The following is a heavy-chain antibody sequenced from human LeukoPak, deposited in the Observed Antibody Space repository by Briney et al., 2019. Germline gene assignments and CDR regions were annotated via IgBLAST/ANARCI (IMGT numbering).Heavy chain of an antibody. J-gene: IGHJ4*02. V-gene: IGHV3-30*02. CDR3: AKLPTTVVEFDY. Sequence: GGSLRLSCAASGFTFNSYGMHWVRQAPGKGLEWVAFIRYDGSNKYYADSVKGRFTISRDNSKNTLYLQMNSLRAEDTAVYYCAKLPTTVVEFDYWGQGTLVTVSS. D-gene: IGHD4-23*01. CDR2: IRYDGSNK. CDR1: GFTFNSYG.